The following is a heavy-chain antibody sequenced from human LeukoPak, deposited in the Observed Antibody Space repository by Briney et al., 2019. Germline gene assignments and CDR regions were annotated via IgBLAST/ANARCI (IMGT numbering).Heavy chain of an antibody. V-gene: IGHV1-2*02. CDR3: ARAGGPITGEESPDY. CDR2: INPNSGGT. Sequence: ASVKVSCKASGYTFTGYYMHWVRQAPGQGLEWMGWINPNSGGTNYAQKFQGRVTMTRDTSISTAYMELSRLRSDDTAVYYCARAGGPITGEESPDYWGQGTLVTVSS. CDR1: GYTFTGYY. J-gene: IGHJ4*02. D-gene: IGHD1-14*01.